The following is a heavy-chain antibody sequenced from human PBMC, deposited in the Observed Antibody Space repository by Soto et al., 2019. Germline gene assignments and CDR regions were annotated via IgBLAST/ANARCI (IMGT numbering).Heavy chain of an antibody. CDR2: IDPSDSYT. CDR1: GYSFTSYW. J-gene: IGHJ6*02. V-gene: IGHV5-10-1*01. D-gene: IGHD5-18*01. Sequence: EVQLVQSGAEVKKPGESLRISCKGSGYSFTSYWISWVRQMPGKGLEWMGRIDPSDSYTNYSPSFQGHVTISADKSISTAYLQWSSLKASDIAMYYCARLAMDTRRGYYGMDVWVQGTTVTVSS. CDR3: ARLAMDTRRGYYGMDV.